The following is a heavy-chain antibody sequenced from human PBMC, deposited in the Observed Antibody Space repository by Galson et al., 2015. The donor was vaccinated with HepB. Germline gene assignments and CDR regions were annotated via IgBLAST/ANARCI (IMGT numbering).Heavy chain of an antibody. J-gene: IGHJ3*02. CDR1: GFTFSDYY. CDR3: ARGDYYGSGTLTFDI. D-gene: IGHD3-10*01. V-gene: IGHV3-11*06. CDR2: ISSTSIYT. Sequence: SLRLSCAASGFTFSDYYMSWIRQAPGKGLEWVSKISSTSIYTTYADSVKGRFTISRDNAKNSLFLQMNSPRSEDMAVYYCARGDYYGSGTLTFDIWGQGTMVTVSS.